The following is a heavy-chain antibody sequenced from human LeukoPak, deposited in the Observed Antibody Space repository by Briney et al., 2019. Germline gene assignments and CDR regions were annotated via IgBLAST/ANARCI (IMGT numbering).Heavy chain of an antibody. V-gene: IGHV3-49*03. Sequence: GGSLRLSCTASGFTFGDYLMSWFRQAPGKGLEWIGFISGGTTEYAASVKGRFTISRDNAQVSLQMTSLRADDTAVYYCATDPWFPARDGLDYWGQGTLVTVSS. J-gene: IGHJ4*02. D-gene: IGHD3-10*01. CDR3: ATDPWFPARDGLDY. CDR2: ISGGTT. CDR1: GFTFGDYL.